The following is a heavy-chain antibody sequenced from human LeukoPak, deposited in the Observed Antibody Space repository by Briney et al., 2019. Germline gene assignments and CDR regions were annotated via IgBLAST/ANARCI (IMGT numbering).Heavy chain of an antibody. D-gene: IGHD3-10*01. CDR2: MNPNSGNT. CDR1: GYTFTSYD. CDR3: ARGPLWFGEAPEKWFDP. V-gene: IGHV1-8*01. J-gene: IGHJ5*02. Sequence: ASVKVSCKASGYTFTSYDINWVRQATGQGLEWMGWMNPNSGNTGYAQKFQGRVTMTRNTSISTAYMELSSLRSEDTAVYYCARGPLWFGEAPEKWFDPWGQGTLVTVSS.